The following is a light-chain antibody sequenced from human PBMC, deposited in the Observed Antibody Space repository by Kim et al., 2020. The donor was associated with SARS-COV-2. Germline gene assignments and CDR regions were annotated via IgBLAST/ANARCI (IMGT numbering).Light chain of an antibody. CDR2: AAS. V-gene: IGKV1-9*01. J-gene: IGKJ4*01. CDR1: KGISSY. CDR3: QQLNSYPLT. Sequence: ASVGDRVTITCRASKGISSYLAWYQQKPRKAHKLLIYAASTLQSGVPSRFSGSGSGTEFTLTISSLQPEDFATYYCQQLNSYPLTFGGGTKVDI.